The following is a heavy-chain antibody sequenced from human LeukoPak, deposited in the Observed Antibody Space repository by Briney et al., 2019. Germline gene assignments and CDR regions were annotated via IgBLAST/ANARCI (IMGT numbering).Heavy chain of an antibody. CDR3: ARDRVIVVPAGGNTSPNDAFDI. Sequence: ASVKVSCKASGYTFTSYDISWVRQAPGQGLEWMGWISAYSGNTNYAQKLQGRVTMTRDTSTSTAYMEWRSLRSDDTAVYYCARDRVIVVPAGGNTSPNDAFDIWGQGPMVTVSS. CDR1: GYTFTSYD. D-gene: IGHD2-2*01. J-gene: IGHJ3*02. CDR2: ISAYSGNT. V-gene: IGHV1-18*01.